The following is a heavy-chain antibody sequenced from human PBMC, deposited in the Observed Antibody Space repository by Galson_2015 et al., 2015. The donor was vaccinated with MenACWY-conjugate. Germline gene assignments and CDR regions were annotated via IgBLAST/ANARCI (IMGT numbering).Heavy chain of an antibody. CDR1: GFSLSTSGMC. CDR2: IDWDDDK. CDR3: ARTFYNWNYGSYYYYGMDV. D-gene: IGHD1-7*01. Sequence: PALVKPTPTLTLTCTFSGFSLSTSGMCVSWIRQPPGKALEWLARIDWDDDKYYSTSLKTRLTISKDTSKNQVVLTMTNMDPVDTATYYCARTFYNWNYGSYYYYGMDVWGQGTTVTVSS. J-gene: IGHJ6*02. V-gene: IGHV2-70*11.